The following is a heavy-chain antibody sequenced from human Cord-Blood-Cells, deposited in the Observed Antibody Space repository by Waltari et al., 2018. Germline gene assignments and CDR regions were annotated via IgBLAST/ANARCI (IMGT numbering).Heavy chain of an antibody. CDR3: ARLSTAMVTMNAFDI. CDR2: INHSGST. J-gene: IGHJ3*02. CDR1: GGSFSGYY. Sequence: QVQLQQWGAGLLKPSETLSLTCAVYGGSFSGYYWSWIRKPPGKGLEWIGEINHSGSTTYNPSLKSRVTISVDTSKNQFSLKLSSVTAADTAVYYCARLSTAMVTMNAFDIWGQGTMVTGSS. D-gene: IGHD5-18*01. V-gene: IGHV4-34*01.